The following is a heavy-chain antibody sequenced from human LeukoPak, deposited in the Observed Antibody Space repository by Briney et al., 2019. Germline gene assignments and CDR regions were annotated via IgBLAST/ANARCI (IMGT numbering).Heavy chain of an antibody. CDR3: ARERAREIRSHAFDI. Sequence: GRSLRLSCEVSGFVVTYFAMHWVRQAPGKGLEWVAVISYDGRNEYYTDSVKGRFTVSRDISKNIVYLQMDRLRVEDTAIYYCARERAREIRSHAFDIWGQGTMVTVSS. CDR2: ISYDGRNE. V-gene: IGHV3-30*04. J-gene: IGHJ3*02. CDR1: GFVVTYFA.